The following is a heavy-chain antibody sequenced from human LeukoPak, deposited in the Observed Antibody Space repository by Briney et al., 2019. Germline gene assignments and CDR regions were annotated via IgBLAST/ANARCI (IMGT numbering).Heavy chain of an antibody. Sequence: ASVKVSCKTSGYTFTDYYIHWVRQAPGQGPEWMGWINPNSGSTNYAQKFQGRVTMTRDMSTSTVYMELSSLRSEDTAVYYCARGYWFDPWGQGTLVTVSS. CDR1: GYTFTDYY. CDR2: INPNSGST. J-gene: IGHJ5*02. V-gene: IGHV1-2*02. CDR3: ARGYWFDP.